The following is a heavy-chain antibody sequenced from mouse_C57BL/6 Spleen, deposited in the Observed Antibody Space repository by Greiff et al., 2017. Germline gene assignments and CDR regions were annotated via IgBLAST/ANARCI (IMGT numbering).Heavy chain of an antibody. V-gene: IGHV1-61*01. CDR1: GYTFTSYW. Sequence: QVQLQQPGAELVRPGSSVKLSCKASGYTFTSYWMDWVKQRPGQGLEWIGNIYPSDSGTHYNQKFKDKATLTVDKSSSTAYMQLSSLTSEDSAVYYCARNSYAMDYWGQGTSVTVSS. CDR2: IYPSDSGT. J-gene: IGHJ4*01. CDR3: ARNSYAMDY.